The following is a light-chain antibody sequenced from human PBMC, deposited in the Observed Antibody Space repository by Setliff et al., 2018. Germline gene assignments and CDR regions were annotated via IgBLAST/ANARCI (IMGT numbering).Light chain of an antibody. J-gene: IGLJ1*01. CDR3: SSYSTRTSLDV. V-gene: IGLV2-14*03. CDR1: SSDIGAYDY. Sequence: QSALTQPASVSGSPGQSITIYCIGSSSDIGAYDYVAWYQQHPGKAPKLMIYDVSHRPSGVSHRFSASKSGNTASPTISGLQVEDEADYYCSSYSTRTSLDVFGTGTKVTVL. CDR2: DVS.